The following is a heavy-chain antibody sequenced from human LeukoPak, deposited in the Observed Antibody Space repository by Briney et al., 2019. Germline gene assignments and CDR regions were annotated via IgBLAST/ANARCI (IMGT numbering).Heavy chain of an antibody. D-gene: IGHD6-13*01. V-gene: IGHV4-59*01. J-gene: IGHJ4*02. Sequence: SETLSLTCTVSGDSISTYYWSWIRLPPGEGLEWIGYISYDGSTHYNPSLKSRVTISVDTSKNQFSLKLTSLTAADTAVYYCARGWGSSWYYFDYWGQGTLVTVST. CDR1: GDSISTYY. CDR3: ARGWGSSWYYFDY. CDR2: ISYDGST.